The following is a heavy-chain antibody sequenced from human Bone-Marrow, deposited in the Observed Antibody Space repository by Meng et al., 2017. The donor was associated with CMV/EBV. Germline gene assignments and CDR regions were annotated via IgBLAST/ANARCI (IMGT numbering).Heavy chain of an antibody. D-gene: IGHD3-22*01. J-gene: IGHJ4*02. CDR2: FYYTGTT. V-gene: IGHV4-59*12. Sequence: SETLSLTCTVSGGSISTSYWSWIRQPPGKGLEWIGYFYYTGTTNYNPSLKSRVTISVDSSKNQFSLKLSSVTAADTAVYYCARGRLGWYYDSSGYIDYWGQGTLVTVSS. CDR1: GGSISTSY. CDR3: ARGRLGWYYDSSGYIDY.